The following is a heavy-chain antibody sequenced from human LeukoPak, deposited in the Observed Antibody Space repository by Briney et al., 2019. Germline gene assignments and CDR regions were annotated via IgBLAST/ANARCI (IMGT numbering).Heavy chain of an antibody. D-gene: IGHD3-22*01. CDR3: ARDNGDSSGPFDY. CDR1: GYTLTRYG. V-gene: IGHV1-18*01. J-gene: IGHJ4*02. CDR2: ISAYNGDT. Sequence: GASVKVSCKASGYTLTRYGVSWVRQAPGQGLEWMGWISAYNGDTNYAQKLQGRVTMTTDNSTSTAYMGLRSLGSDDTAVYYCARDNGDSSGPFDYWGQGTLVTVSS.